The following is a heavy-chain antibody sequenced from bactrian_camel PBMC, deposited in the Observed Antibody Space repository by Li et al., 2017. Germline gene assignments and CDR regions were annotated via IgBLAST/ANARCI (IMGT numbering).Heavy chain of an antibody. J-gene: IGHJ4*01. V-gene: IGHV3S55*01. Sequence: VQLVESGGGSVLTGGSLKLACAMSGVTSDEDMGWYRQGPENPCELVARILKDGSIYYAETVKGRFTISRDNAKNTVYLQMNSLKSEDTALYYCVLYLWVGSTYEYNYWGQGTQVTVS. D-gene: IGHD5*01. CDR3: VLYLWVGSTYEYNY. CDR2: ILKDGSI. CDR1: GVTSDED.